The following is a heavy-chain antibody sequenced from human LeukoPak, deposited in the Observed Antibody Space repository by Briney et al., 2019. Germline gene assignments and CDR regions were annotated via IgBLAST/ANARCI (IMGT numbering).Heavy chain of an antibody. CDR3: ARRDSSGWFYFDY. CDR2: IYYSGST. D-gene: IGHD6-19*01. Sequence: KPSKTLSLTCTVSGGSISSSSYYWGWIRQPPGKGLEWIGSIYYSGSTYYNPSLKSRVTISVDTSKNRFSLKVTSVTAADTAVYYCARRDSSGWFYFDYWGQGTLVTVSS. V-gene: IGHV4-39*01. J-gene: IGHJ4*02. CDR1: GGSISSSSYY.